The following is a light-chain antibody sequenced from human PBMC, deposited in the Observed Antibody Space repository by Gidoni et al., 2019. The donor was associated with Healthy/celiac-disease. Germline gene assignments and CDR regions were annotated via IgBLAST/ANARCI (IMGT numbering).Light chain of an antibody. V-gene: IGLV2-14*03. CDR2: DVS. CDR1: SSDVGGYNY. J-gene: IGLJ2*01. Sequence: QSALTQPASGSGSPGQSLPISCTGTSSDVGGYNYVSWYQPHPGQAPKLLIYDVSNRPSGVSNRLSGSKSGNTASLTISGLQAEDAADYYCSSYTSSSTPVFGGGTKLTVL. CDR3: SSYTSSSTPV.